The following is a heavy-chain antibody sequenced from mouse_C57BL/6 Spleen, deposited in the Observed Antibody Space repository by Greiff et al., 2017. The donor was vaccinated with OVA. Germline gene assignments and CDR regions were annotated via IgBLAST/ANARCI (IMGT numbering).Heavy chain of an antibody. CDR3: ARGGGNYRWYFDY. D-gene: IGHD2-1*01. CDR2: IDPSDSYT. J-gene: IGHJ2*01. CDR1: GYTFTSYW. V-gene: IGHV1-50*01. Sequence: QVQLQQPGAELVKPGASVKLSCKASGYTFTSYWMQWVKQRPGQGLEWIGEIDPSDSYTNYNQKFKGKATLTVDKSSSTAYMQLSSLTSEDSAVYYCARGGGNYRWYFDYWGQGTTLTVSS.